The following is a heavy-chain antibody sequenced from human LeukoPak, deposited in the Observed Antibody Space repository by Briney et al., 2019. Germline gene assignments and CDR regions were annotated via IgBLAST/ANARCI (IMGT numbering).Heavy chain of an antibody. V-gene: IGHV3-48*02. CDR1: GFTFSSYS. Sequence: GGSLRLSCAASGFTFSSYSMNWVRQAPGKGLEWVSYISSSGSTIYYADSVKGRFTLSRDNARNSLYLQMHSLRDEDTAVYFCARVNAGHVFDIWGQGTMVTVSS. CDR2: ISSSGSTI. J-gene: IGHJ3*02. CDR3: ARVNAGHVFDI.